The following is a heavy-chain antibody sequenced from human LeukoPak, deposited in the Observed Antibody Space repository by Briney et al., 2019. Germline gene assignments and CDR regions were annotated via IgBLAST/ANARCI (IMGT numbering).Heavy chain of an antibody. V-gene: IGHV5-51*01. CDR3: ASASSNYYGSGSYDVDY. D-gene: IGHD3-10*01. CDR1: GYSFTSYW. CDR2: IYPGDSDT. J-gene: IGHJ4*02. Sequence: GESLKISCKGSGYSFTSYWIGWVRQMPGKGLEWMGIIYPGDSDTRYSPSFQGQVTISADKSISTAYLQWSSLKASDTAMYYCASASSNYYGSGSYDVDYWGQGTLVTVSS.